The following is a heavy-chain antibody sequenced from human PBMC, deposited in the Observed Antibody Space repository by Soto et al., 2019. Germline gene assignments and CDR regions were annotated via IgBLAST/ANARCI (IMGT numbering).Heavy chain of an antibody. D-gene: IGHD2-8*01. CDR3: ARGKYCTNGVCYTAYYYYGMDV. J-gene: IGHJ6*02. Sequence: ASVKVSCKASGYTFTVYYMHWVRQAPVQGLEWMGCINPNSGGTNYAQKFQGRVTMTRDTSISTAYMELSRLRSDDTAVYYCARGKYCTNGVCYTAYYYYGMDVWGQGTTVTVSS. CDR1: GYTFTVYY. V-gene: IGHV1-2*02. CDR2: INPNSGGT.